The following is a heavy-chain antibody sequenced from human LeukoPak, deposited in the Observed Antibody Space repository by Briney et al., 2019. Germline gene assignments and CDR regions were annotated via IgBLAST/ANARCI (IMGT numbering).Heavy chain of an antibody. V-gene: IGHV4-4*09. D-gene: IGHD1-1*01. CDR3: VQTTGWPGFDY. Sequence: SETLPLTCTTSGVSISRFYWSWVRQPPGKGLEWIGNIYSGVPTYFNPSLKSRVIISVDTSKNQFSLNLPSVTAADTAMYYCVQTTGWPGFDYWGQGILVTVSS. J-gene: IGHJ4*02. CDR1: GVSISRFY. CDR2: IYSGVPT.